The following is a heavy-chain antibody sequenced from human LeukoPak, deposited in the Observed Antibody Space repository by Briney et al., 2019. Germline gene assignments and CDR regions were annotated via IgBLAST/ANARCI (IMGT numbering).Heavy chain of an antibody. D-gene: IGHD1-26*01. CDR1: GGSFSSGGFS. J-gene: IGHJ4*02. CDR2: IYYSGST. CDR3: ARDSGSYYFDY. Sequence: PSETLSLTCTVSGGSFSSGGFSWSWIRQHPGKGLEWIGYIYYSGSTSYNPSLKSRVTISVDTSKNQFSLKLSSVTAADTAVYYCARDSGSYYFDYWGQGTLVTVSS. V-gene: IGHV4-31*03.